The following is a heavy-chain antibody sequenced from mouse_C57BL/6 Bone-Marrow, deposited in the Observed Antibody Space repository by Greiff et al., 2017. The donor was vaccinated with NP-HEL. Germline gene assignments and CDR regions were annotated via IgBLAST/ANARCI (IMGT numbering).Heavy chain of an antibody. CDR3: ARWAGYFDY. Sequence: VQLQQPGAELVRPGTSVKLSCKASGYTFTSYWMHWVKQRPGQGLEWIGVIDPSDSYTNYNQKFKGKATLTVDTSSSTAYMQLSSLTSEDSAVYYCARWAGYFDYWGKGTTLTVSS. V-gene: IGHV1-59*01. CDR1: GYTFTSYW. CDR2: IDPSDSYT. J-gene: IGHJ2*01.